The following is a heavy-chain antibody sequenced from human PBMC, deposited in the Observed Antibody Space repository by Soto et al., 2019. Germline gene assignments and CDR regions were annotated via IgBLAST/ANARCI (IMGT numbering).Heavy chain of an antibody. CDR1: GFTFSSYE. J-gene: IGHJ6*02. CDR2: ISSSGSTI. V-gene: IGHV3-48*03. Sequence: GGSLRLSCAASGFTFSSYEMNWVRQAPGKGLEWVSYISSSGSTIYYADSVKGRFTISRDNAKNSLYLQMNSLRAEDTAVYYCARDYRPRALGVVIPGYYYGMDVWGQGTTVTVSS. D-gene: IGHD3-3*01. CDR3: ARDYRPRALGVVIPGYYYGMDV.